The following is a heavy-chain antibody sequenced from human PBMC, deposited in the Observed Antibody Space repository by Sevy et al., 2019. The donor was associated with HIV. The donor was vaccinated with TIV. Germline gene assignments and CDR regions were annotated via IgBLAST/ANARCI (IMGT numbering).Heavy chain of an antibody. J-gene: IGHJ4*02. CDR2: VHDSGST. CDR3: ARDPYYFSSGYYYNYFDY. D-gene: IGHD3-22*01. CDR1: DGSISSYY. Sequence: SETLSLTCTVSDGSISSYYWTWIRQPPGEGLEWIGYVHDSGSTNYNPSLKSRVTMSLDTSKNQFSLRLNSVTAVDTAVYYCARDPYYFSSGYYYNYFDYWGQGTLVTVSS. V-gene: IGHV4-59*01.